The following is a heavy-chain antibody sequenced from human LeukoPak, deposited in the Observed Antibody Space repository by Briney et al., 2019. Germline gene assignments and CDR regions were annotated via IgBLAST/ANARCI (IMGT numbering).Heavy chain of an antibody. V-gene: IGHV3-21*01. CDR2: ISTSSSYI. CDR3: AKDKAGYFDY. J-gene: IGHJ4*02. D-gene: IGHD2-15*01. CDR1: GFTFSSYN. Sequence: GGSLRLSCAASGFTFSSYNMNWARQAPGKGLEWVSSISTSSSYIYYADSVKGRFTISRDNARKSLFLQMNSLRAEDTAVYYCAKDKAGYFDYWGQGTLVTVSS.